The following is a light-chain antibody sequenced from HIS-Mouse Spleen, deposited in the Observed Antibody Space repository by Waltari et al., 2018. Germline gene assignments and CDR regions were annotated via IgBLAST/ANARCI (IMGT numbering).Light chain of an antibody. CDR2: AAS. V-gene: IGKV1-8*01. CDR1: QGISSY. J-gene: IGKJ3*01. CDR3: QQYYSYPFT. Sequence: AIRMTQSPSSLSASTGDRVTIPCRASQGISSYLAWYPQKPGKAPKLLIYAASTLQSGVPSRFSGSGSGTDFTLTISCLQSEDFATYYCQQYYSYPFTFGPGTKVDIK.